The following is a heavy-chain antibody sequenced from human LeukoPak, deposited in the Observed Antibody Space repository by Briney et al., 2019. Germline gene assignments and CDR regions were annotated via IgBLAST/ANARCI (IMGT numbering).Heavy chain of an antibody. CDR3: ARDLRDYYGSGSYMDV. CDR1: GGSFSGYY. V-gene: IGHV4-34*01. D-gene: IGHD3-10*01. CDR2: INHSGST. J-gene: IGHJ6*03. Sequence: SSETLSLTCAVYGGSFSGYYWSWIRQPPGKGLEWIGEINHSGSTNYNPSLKSRVTISVDTSKNQFSLKLSSVTAADTAVYYCARDLRDYYGSGSYMDVWGKGTTVTVSS.